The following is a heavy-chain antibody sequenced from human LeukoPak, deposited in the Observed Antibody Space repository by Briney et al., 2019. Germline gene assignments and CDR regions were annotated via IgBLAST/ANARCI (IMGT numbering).Heavy chain of an antibody. J-gene: IGHJ6*02. CDR3: TTAFYSGGWYYYYGMDV. CDR1: GFTFSTYA. D-gene: IGHD6-19*01. CDR2: IKSKTDGGTT. Sequence: GGSLRLSCTASGFTFSTYAMSWVRQAPGKGLEWVGRIKSKTDGGTTDYAAPVKGRFTISRDDSKNTLYLQMNSLKTEDTAVYYCTTAFYSGGWYYYYGMDVWGQGTTVTVSS. V-gene: IGHV3-15*01.